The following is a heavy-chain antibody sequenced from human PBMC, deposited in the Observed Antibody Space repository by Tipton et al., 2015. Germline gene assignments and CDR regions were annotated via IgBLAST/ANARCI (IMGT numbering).Heavy chain of an antibody. CDR2: ISWNSGSI. Sequence: SLRLSCSASGFTFSRCAMNWVRQAPGKGLEWVSGISWNSGSIVYADSVKGRFTISRDNAKNSLYLQMNSLRAEDTALYYCAKDQRHSTNWFIFDYWGQGTLVTVSS. V-gene: IGHV3-9*01. CDR3: AKDQRHSTNWFIFDY. D-gene: IGHD6-13*01. CDR1: GFTFSRCA. J-gene: IGHJ4*02.